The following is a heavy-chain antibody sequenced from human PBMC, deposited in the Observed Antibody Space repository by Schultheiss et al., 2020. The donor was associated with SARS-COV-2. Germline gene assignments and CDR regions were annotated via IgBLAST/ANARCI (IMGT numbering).Heavy chain of an antibody. V-gene: IGHV4-59*01. J-gene: IGHJ5*02. Sequence: SETLSLTCTVSGGSISSYYWSWIRQTPGKGLEWIGYIYYSGRTNYNPSLKSRVTISVDTSKNQFSLKLSSVTAADTAVYYCSRAWETSYYDILTGYNWFDPCGQGSPVTVAS. CDR1: GGSISSYY. CDR3: SRAWETSYYDILTGYNWFDP. D-gene: IGHD3-9*01. CDR2: IYYSGRT.